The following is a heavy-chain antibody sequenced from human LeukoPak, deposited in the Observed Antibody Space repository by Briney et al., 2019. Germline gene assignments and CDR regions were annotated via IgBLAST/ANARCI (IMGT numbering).Heavy chain of an antibody. CDR1: GGSFSGYY. V-gene: IGHV4-34*01. Sequence: SETLSLTCAVYGGSFSGYYWSWIRQPPGKGPEWIGEINHSGSTNYNPSLKSRVTISVDTSKNQFSLKLSSVTAADTAVYYCARVGRDELFFVMVEYRGQGTLVTVSS. CDR2: INHSGST. CDR3: ARVGRDELFFVMVEY. D-gene: IGHD2-21*01. J-gene: IGHJ4*02.